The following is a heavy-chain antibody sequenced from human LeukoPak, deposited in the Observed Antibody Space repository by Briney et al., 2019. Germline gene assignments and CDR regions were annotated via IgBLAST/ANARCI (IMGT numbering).Heavy chain of an antibody. CDR3: ARDSVG. D-gene: IGHD4-23*01. J-gene: IGHJ4*02. CDR2: IYSGGST. V-gene: IGHV3-66*02. Sequence: GGSLRLSCAASGFTFDDCAMYWVRQAPGKGLEWVSVIYSGGSTYYADSVKGRFTISRDNSKNTLYLQMNSLRAEDTAVYYCARDSVGWGQGTLVTVSS. CDR1: GFTFDDCA.